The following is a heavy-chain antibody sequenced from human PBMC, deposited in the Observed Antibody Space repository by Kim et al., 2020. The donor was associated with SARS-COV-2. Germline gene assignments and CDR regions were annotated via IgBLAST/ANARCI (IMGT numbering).Heavy chain of an antibody. D-gene: IGHD6-13*01. CDR3: ARALSPLIAAANGHPGPGQKNWFDP. V-gene: IGHV4-34*01. Sequence: SETLSLTCAVYGGSFSGYYWSWIRQPPGKGLEWIGEINHSGSTNYNPSLKSRVTISVDTSKNQFSLKLSSVTAADTAVYYCARALSPLIAAANGHPGPGQKNWFDPWGQGTLVTVSS. CDR2: INHSGST. J-gene: IGHJ5*02. CDR1: GGSFSGYY.